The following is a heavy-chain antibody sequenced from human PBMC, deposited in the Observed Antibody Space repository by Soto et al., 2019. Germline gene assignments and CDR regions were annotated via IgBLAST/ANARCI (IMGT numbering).Heavy chain of an antibody. CDR2: IYPSGGST. Sequence: ASVKVSCKASGYTFTNYYIHWVRQAPGQGLEWMGIIYPSGGSTRNAQKFQSRVIMARDTSTSTVYIELSSLRSEDTADYYCARDFSGPMDYWGRGNLVTVSS. J-gene: IGHJ4*02. V-gene: IGHV1-46*01. CDR3: ARDFSGPMDY. D-gene: IGHD3-10*01. CDR1: GYTFTNYY.